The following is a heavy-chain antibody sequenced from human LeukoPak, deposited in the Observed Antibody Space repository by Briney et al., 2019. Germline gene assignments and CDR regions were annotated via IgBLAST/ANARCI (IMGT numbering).Heavy chain of an antibody. CDR1: GFTFSNYA. J-gene: IGHJ4*02. CDR2: ISGSGDST. V-gene: IGHV3-23*01. D-gene: IGHD2-15*01. CDR3: AKVACSGGSCYYYFDY. Sequence: GGSLRLSCAVAGFTFSNYAMTWVRQAPGKGLEWVSGISGSGDSTYDPDSVKGRFSVSRGNSKNTMFLQMNSLRAEDTALYYCAKVACSGGSCYYYFDYWGQGTLVTVSS.